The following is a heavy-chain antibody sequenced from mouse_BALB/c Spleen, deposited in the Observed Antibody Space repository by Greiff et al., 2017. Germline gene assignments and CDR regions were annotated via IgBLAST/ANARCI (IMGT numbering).Heavy chain of an antibody. CDR1: GYAFSSYW. V-gene: IGHV1-80*01. D-gene: IGHD2-10*02. J-gene: IGHJ4*01. Sequence: QVQLKESGAELVRPGSSVKISCKASGYAFSSYWMNWVKQRPGQGLEWIGQIYPGDGDTNYNGKFKGKATLTADKSSSTAYMQLSSLTSEDSAVYFCARSGWYGNYVGYYAMDYWGQGTSVTVSS. CDR3: ARSGWYGNYVGYYAMDY. CDR2: IYPGDGDT.